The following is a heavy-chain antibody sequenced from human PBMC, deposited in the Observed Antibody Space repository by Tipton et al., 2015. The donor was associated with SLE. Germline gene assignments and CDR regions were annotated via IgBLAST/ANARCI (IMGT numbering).Heavy chain of an antibody. V-gene: IGHV1-18*01. CDR1: GYTFTNYG. Sequence: VQLVQSGAEVKKPGASVKVSCKASGYTFTNYGISWVRQAPGQGLEWMGWISGYNGNTNYAQKLQGRVAMTTDTSTNTVYMELRSLRSDDTAVYYCAKDSRVVGGSDAFDAWGQGTMVTVSS. J-gene: IGHJ3*01. CDR3: AKDSRVVGGSDAFDA. D-gene: IGHD2-2*01. CDR2: ISGYNGNT.